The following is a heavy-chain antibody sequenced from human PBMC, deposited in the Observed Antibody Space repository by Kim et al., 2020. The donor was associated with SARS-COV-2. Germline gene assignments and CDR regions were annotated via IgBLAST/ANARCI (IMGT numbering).Heavy chain of an antibody. Sequence: SETLSLTCTVSGGSISSYYWSWIRQPPGKGLEWIGYIYYSGSTNYNPSLKSRVTISVDTSKNQFSLKLSSVTAADTAVYYCARHSSGWYADLDYWGQGTLVTVSS. J-gene: IGHJ4*02. V-gene: IGHV4-59*08. CDR1: GGSISSYY. CDR3: ARHSSGWYADLDY. CDR2: IYYSGST. D-gene: IGHD6-19*01.